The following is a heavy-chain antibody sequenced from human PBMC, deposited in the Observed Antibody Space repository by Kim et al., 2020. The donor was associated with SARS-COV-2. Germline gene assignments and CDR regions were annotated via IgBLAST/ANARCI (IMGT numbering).Heavy chain of an antibody. CDR1: GLTFSSYG. CDR3: AKDCSGGGCYYYGMDV. J-gene: IGHJ6*02. V-gene: IGHV3-33*06. D-gene: IGHD2-15*01. CDR2: IWHDGGNK. Sequence: GGSLRLSCAASGLTFSSYGMHWVRQSPGKGLEWVAAIWHDGGNKYYADSVKGRFTVSRDTSRNTLYLQMDGLRAEDTAVYYCAKDCSGGGCYYYGMDVWGQGTTVTVSS.